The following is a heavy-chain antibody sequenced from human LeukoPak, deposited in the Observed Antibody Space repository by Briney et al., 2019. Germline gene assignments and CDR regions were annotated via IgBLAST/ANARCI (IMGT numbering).Heavy chain of an antibody. CDR1: GGSFSGYY. V-gene: IGHV4-34*01. J-gene: IGHJ4*02. CDR3: ARGYSSSWYDSFDY. D-gene: IGHD6-13*01. Sequence: SETLSLTCAVYGGSFSGYYWSWIRQPPGKGLEWIGEINHSGSTNYNPSLKSRVTISVDTSKNQFSLKLSSVTAADMAAYYCARGYSSSWYDSFDYWGQGTLVTVSS. CDR2: INHSGST.